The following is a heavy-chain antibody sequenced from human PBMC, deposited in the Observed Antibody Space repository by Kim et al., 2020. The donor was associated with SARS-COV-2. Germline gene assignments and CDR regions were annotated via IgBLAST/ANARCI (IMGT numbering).Heavy chain of an antibody. CDR3: AREEIVVPCFDY. V-gene: IGHV3-7*01. D-gene: IGHD2-15*01. CDR1: GFTVRHYW. Sequence: GGSLRLSCAASGFTVRHYWMNWVRQAPGKGLEWVASIKQDGSEKYYVDSVKGRFSISRDNAKSTLYLQMNSLRAEDTAVYYCAREEIVVPCFDYWGQGTL. J-gene: IGHJ4*02. CDR2: IKQDGSEK.